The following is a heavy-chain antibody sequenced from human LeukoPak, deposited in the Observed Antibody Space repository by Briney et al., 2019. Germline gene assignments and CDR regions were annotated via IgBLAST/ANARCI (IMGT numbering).Heavy chain of an antibody. CDR2: MNPNSGNT. J-gene: IGHJ4*02. CDR3: ARATSGDLRPWWFDY. CDR1: GYTFTSYG. Sequence: ASVKVSCKASGYTFTSYGISWVRQAPGQGLEWMGWMNPNSGNTGYAQKFQGRVTMTRNTSISTVYMELSSLRSEDTAVYYCARATSGDLRPWWFDYWGQGTLVTVSS. D-gene: IGHD1-26*01. V-gene: IGHV1-8*02.